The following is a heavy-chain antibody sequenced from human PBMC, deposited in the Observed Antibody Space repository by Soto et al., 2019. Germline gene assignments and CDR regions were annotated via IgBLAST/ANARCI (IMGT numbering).Heavy chain of an antibody. CDR1: GGSFSGYY. CDR3: ARAAPRYCCGGSCDSGRDY. D-gene: IGHD2-15*01. CDR2: ISHSGST. V-gene: IGHV4-34*01. J-gene: IGHJ4*02. Sequence: SETLSLTCAVYGGSFSGYYWSWIRHPPGKGLEWIGEISHSGSTNYNPSLKSRVTISEDTSKNQFSLKLSSVTAAVKAVYYCARAAPRYCCGGSCDSGRDYWGQGTLVTVSS.